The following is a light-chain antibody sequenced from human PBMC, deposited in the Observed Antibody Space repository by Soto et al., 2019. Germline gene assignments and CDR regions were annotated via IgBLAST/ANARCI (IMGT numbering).Light chain of an antibody. J-gene: IGKJ5*01. CDR3: QQYYSYPPIT. CDR1: QGISSY. Sequence: AIRITQSPSSFSASTGDRVTITCRASQGISSYLAWYQQEPGKAPKLLIYAASTLQSGVPSRFSGSGSGTDFTLTISCLQSEDFATYYCQQYYSYPPITFGQGTRLEIK. V-gene: IGKV1-8*01. CDR2: AAS.